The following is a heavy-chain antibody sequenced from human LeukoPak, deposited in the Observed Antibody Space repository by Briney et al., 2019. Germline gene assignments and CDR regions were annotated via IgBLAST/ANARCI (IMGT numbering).Heavy chain of an antibody. Sequence: GRSLRLSCAASGFTFSDYGMHWVRQDPGKGLEWVAVIAHDASVAYYADWVKGRFTISRDSSRNTLYLQMNSLRAEDTAVYYCAKEPAPYSSGWYFPDDHWGQGALVTVSS. CDR1: GFTFSDYG. V-gene: IGHV3-30*18. CDR3: AKEPAPYSSGWYFPDDH. J-gene: IGHJ5*02. D-gene: IGHD6-19*01. CDR2: IAHDASVA.